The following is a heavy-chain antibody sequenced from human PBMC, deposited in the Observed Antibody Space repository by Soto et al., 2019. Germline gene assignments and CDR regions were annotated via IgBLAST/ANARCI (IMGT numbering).Heavy chain of an antibody. Sequence: SETLSLTCAVYGGSFSGYYWSWIRQPPGKGLEWIGEINHSGSTNYNPSLKSRVTISVDTSKNQFSLKLSSVTAADTAVYYCARDCGRWCYYYYGMDVWGQGTTVTVSS. CDR2: INHSGST. J-gene: IGHJ6*02. V-gene: IGHV4-34*01. CDR1: GGSFSGYY. CDR3: ARDCGRWCYYYYGMDV. D-gene: IGHD2-8*01.